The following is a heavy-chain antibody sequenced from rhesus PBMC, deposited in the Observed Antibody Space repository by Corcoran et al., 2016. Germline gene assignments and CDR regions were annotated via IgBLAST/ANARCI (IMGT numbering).Heavy chain of an antibody. D-gene: IGHD1-32*01. CDR1: GGSVSSSNW. Sequence: QLQLQESGPGLVKPSETLSLTCAVSGGSVSSSNWWSWIRQPPGKGLEWIRRISGQRGSNTSTPCLTRRVTMSTSPSKNQFSVKWKAGTAADTAAYYCARVQWNEGDGLDSWGQGVAVTVSS. V-gene: IGHV4-57*01. J-gene: IGHJ6*01. CDR3: ARVQWNEGDGLDS. CDR2: ISGQRGSN.